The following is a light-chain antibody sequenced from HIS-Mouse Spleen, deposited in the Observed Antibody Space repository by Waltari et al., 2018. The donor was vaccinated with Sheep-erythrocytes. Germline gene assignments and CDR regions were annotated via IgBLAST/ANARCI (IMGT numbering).Light chain of an antibody. Sequence: QSALTQPRSVSGSPGQSVTIYCTGTSSDVGGYNYVSWYQQHPGKAPKLMIYDVSKRPSGVPYRFSGSKSGNTASLTISGLQAEDEADYYCCSYAGSYNHVFATGTKVTVL. J-gene: IGLJ1*01. CDR1: SSDVGGYNY. CDR2: DVS. CDR3: CSYAGSYNHV. V-gene: IGLV2-11*01.